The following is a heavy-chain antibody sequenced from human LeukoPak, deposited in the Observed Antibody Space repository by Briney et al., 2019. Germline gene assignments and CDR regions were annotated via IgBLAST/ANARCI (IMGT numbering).Heavy chain of an antibody. CDR1: GYTFTSYD. V-gene: IGHV1-8*01. CDR2: MNPNSGNT. Sequence: ASVKVSCKASGYTFTSYDINWVRQATGQGLEWMGWMNPNSGNTNYAQKFQGRVTMTRDTSISTAYMELSRLRSDDTAVYYCARDLGILGYCSGGSCFSFDYWGQGTLVTVSS. J-gene: IGHJ4*02. D-gene: IGHD2-15*01. CDR3: ARDLGILGYCSGGSCFSFDY.